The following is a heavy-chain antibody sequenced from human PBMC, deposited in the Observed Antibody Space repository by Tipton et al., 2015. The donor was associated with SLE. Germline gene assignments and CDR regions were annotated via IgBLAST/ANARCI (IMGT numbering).Heavy chain of an antibody. CDR3: AKAAVGGAFDI. D-gene: IGHD1-26*01. Sequence: SLKLSCSASGFSFGDYAMSWVRQAPGKGLEWVGFIRNKAYGGTTEYAASVKGRFSISRDNSKNTLYLQMNSLRAEDTALYYCAKAAVGGAFDIWGQGTMVTVSS. CDR2: IRNKAYGGTT. CDR1: GFSFGDYA. V-gene: IGHV3-49*04. J-gene: IGHJ3*02.